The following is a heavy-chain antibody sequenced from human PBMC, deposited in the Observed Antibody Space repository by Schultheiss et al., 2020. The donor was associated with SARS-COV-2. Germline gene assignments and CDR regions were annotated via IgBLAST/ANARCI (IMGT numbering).Heavy chain of an antibody. D-gene: IGHD3-10*01. CDR1: GYSISSSSSY. CDR3: ARKIYGSGSYYDY. CDR2: IYHNGAT. Sequence: SQTLSLTCTVSGYSISSSSSYWGWIRQPPGKGLEWIGDIYHNGATYNNPSLKSRVTISVDRSKNQFSLKLSSVTAADTAVYYCARKIYGSGSYYDYWGQGTLVTVSS. J-gene: IGHJ4*02. V-gene: IGHV4-39*07.